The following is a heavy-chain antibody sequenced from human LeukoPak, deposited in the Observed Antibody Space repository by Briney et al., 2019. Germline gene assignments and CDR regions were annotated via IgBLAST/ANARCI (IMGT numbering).Heavy chain of an antibody. V-gene: IGHV3-23*01. CDR3: AKSGSGGSYRYYFDY. Sequence: GGSLGLSCAASGFTFSSYAMSWVRQAPGKGLEWVSAISGSGGSTYYADSVKGRFTISRDNSKNTLYLQMNSLRAEDTAVYYCAKSGSGGSYRYYFDYWGQGTLVTVSS. CDR2: ISGSGGST. D-gene: IGHD1-26*01. CDR1: GFTFSSYA. J-gene: IGHJ4*02.